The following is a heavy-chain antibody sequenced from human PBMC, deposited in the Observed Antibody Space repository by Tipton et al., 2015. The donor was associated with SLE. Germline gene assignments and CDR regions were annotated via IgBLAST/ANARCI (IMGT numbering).Heavy chain of an antibody. CDR2: IYTSGST. CDR1: GGSLSGYY. CDR3: ATQHYDILTGYSHWYFDL. D-gene: IGHD3-9*01. J-gene: IGHJ2*01. Sequence: TLSLTCAVYGGSLSGYYWAWIRQPPGKGLEWIGRIYTSGSTNYNPSLKSRVTMSVDTSKNQFSLKLRSVTAADTAVYYCATQHYDILTGYSHWYFDLWGRGTLVTVSS. V-gene: IGHV4-59*10.